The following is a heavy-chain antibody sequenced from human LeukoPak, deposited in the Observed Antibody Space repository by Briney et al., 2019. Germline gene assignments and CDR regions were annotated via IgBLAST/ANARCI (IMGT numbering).Heavy chain of an antibody. Sequence: PSRTLSLTCTVSGGSISSGGYYWSWIRQHPGKGLEWIGYIYYSGSTYYNPSLKSRVTISVDTSKNQFSLKLSSVTAADTAVYYCARDFADYGDSRDAFDIWGQGTMVTVSS. V-gene: IGHV4-31*03. J-gene: IGHJ3*02. CDR2: IYYSGST. CDR3: ARDFADYGDSRDAFDI. CDR1: GGSISSGGYY. D-gene: IGHD4-17*01.